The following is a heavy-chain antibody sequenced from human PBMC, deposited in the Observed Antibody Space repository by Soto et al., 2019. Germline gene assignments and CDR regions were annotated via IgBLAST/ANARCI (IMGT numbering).Heavy chain of an antibody. V-gene: IGHV1-3*01. CDR1: GYTFTSYA. CDR2: INAGNGNT. CDR3: ATDVKGYPFDP. D-gene: IGHD2-15*01. J-gene: IGHJ5*02. Sequence: GASVKVSCKASGYTFTSYAMHWVRQAPGQRLEWMGWINAGNGNTKYSQKFQGRVTITRDTSASTAYMELSSLRSEDTVVYYCATDVKGYPFDPWGQGTLVTVYS.